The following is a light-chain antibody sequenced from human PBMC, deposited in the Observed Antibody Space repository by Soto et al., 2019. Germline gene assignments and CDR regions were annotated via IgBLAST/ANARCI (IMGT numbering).Light chain of an antibody. J-gene: IGKJ5*01. CDR3: QQRSNWPGT. Sequence: EFVLTQSPATLSVSPGERATLSCRASQSVSSNLAWYQQKPGQAPRLLIYDASNRATGIPARFSGSGSGTDFTLTISSLEPEDFAVYYCQQRSNWPGTFGQGTRLEIK. CDR1: QSVSSN. CDR2: DAS. V-gene: IGKV3-11*01.